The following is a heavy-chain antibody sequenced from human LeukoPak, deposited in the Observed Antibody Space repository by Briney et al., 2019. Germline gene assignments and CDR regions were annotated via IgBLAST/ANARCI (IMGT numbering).Heavy chain of an antibody. V-gene: IGHV4-39*01. Sequence: PSETLSLTCTVSGGSISSSSYYWGWVRQPAGKGMEWIVSIYYSGSTYYNPSLKSRVTISVDTSKNQFSLKLSSVTAADTAVYYCARRQYDFWSGYPRPFDYWGQGTLVTVSS. CDR2: IYYSGST. CDR1: GGSISSSSYY. D-gene: IGHD3-3*01. J-gene: IGHJ4*02. CDR3: ARRQYDFWSGYPRPFDY.